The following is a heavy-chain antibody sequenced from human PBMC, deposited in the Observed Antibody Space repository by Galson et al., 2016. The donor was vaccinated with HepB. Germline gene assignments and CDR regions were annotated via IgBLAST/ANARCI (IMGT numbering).Heavy chain of an antibody. V-gene: IGHV3-66*02. Sequence: SLRLSCAASGFTVSNNYMSWVRQAPGKGLEWVSVIYSGGSTYYADSVRGRFTISRDNSKNTLYLQMNSLRAGDTAVYYCAGHSAKDYWGQGTLVTGSS. D-gene: IGHD6-13*01. CDR1: GFTVSNNY. J-gene: IGHJ4*02. CDR2: IYSGGST. CDR3: AGHSAKDY.